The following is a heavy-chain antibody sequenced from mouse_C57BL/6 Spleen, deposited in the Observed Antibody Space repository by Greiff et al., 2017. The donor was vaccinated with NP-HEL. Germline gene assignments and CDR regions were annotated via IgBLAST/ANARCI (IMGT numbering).Heavy chain of an antibody. CDR3: ARPYGYDSAWFAY. Sequence: EVKLMESGGGLVQPGGSLKLSCAASGFTFSDYGMAWVRQAPRKGPEWVAFISNLAYSIYYADTVKGRCTISRENAKNTLYLEMSSLRSEDTAMYYCARPYGYDSAWFAYWGQGTLVTVSA. V-gene: IGHV5-15*01. CDR2: ISNLAYSI. J-gene: IGHJ3*01. D-gene: IGHD2-2*01. CDR1: GFTFSDYG.